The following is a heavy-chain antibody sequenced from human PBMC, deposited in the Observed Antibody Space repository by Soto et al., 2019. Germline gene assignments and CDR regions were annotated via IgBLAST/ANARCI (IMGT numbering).Heavy chain of an antibody. Sequence: ASVKVSCKASGGTFSSYAISWVRQAPGQGLEWMGGIIPIFGTANYAQKFQGRVTITADESTSTAYMELSSLRSEDTAVYYCARDSGYYGSGSYYKSFDYWGQGTLVTV. CDR1: GGTFSSYA. J-gene: IGHJ4*02. D-gene: IGHD3-10*01. CDR3: ARDSGYYGSGSYYKSFDY. CDR2: IIPIFGTA. V-gene: IGHV1-69*13.